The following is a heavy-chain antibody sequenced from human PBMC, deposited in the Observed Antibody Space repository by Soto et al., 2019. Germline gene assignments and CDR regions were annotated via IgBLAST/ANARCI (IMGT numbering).Heavy chain of an antibody. CDR1: GFTFSSYA. V-gene: IGHV3-23*01. D-gene: IGHD3-22*01. Sequence: GGSLRLSCAASGFTFSSYAMSWVRQAPGKGLEWVSGISGSGGTTYYADSVKGRFTISRDNSKNTLYLQMNSLRAEHTAVYYCAKGRNYYDTGGYPHRFDYWGQGALVTVSS. CDR3: AKGRNYYDTGGYPHRFDY. CDR2: ISGSGGTT. J-gene: IGHJ4*02.